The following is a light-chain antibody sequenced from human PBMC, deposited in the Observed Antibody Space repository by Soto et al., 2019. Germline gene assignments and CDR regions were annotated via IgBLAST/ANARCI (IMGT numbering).Light chain of an antibody. V-gene: IGLV3-1*01. CDR3: QAWASCTVV. CDR1: KLGDKY. J-gene: IGLJ2*01. CDR2: QDS. Sequence: SSELTQPPSVSVSPGQTASITCSGGKLGDKYACWYQQKPGQSPVLVIYQDSKRPSGIPERFSGSNSGNTATLTISGTQAMDAAYYYCQAWASCTVVFGGGTKLTVL.